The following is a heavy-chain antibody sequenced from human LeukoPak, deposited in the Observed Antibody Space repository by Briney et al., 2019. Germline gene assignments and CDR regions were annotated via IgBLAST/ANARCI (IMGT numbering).Heavy chain of an antibody. CDR3: AAESNAFDI. Sequence: ASVKVSCKASGFTFTCSAVQWVRQARGQRLEWIGWIVVGSGNTNYAQKFQERVTITRDMSTSTAYMELSSLRSEDTAVYYCAAESNAFDIWGQGTMVTVSS. CDR1: GFTFTCSA. V-gene: IGHV1-58*01. J-gene: IGHJ3*02. CDR2: IVVGSGNT.